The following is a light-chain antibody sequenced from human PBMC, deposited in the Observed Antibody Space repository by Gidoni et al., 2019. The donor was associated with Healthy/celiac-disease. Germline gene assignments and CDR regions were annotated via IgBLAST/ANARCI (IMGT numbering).Light chain of an antibody. V-gene: IGKV3-15*01. J-gene: IGKJ1*01. Sequence: EIVMTHSPATLSVSPGESATLSCRASQRVSSNLAWYQQKPGQAPRLLIYGASTRATGSPARFSGSGSGTEFTLTISSLQSEDFAVYYCQQYNNWPGTFGQGTKVEIK. CDR3: QQYNNWPGT. CDR2: GAS. CDR1: QRVSSN.